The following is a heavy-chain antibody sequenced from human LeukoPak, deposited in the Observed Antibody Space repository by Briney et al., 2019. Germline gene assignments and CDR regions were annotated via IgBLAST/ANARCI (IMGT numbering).Heavy chain of an antibody. CDR1: GFTFRSYE. V-gene: IGHV3-48*03. CDR2: ISGGGEST. CDR3: ARGIVVVDY. Sequence: PGGSLRLSCAASGFTFRSYEMNWVRHAPGRGLEWVSHISGGGESTVYPDAVKGRFTISRDNAKNSLYLQMNSLRAEDTAVYYCARGIVVVDYWGQGTLVTVSS. J-gene: IGHJ4*02. D-gene: IGHD2-15*01.